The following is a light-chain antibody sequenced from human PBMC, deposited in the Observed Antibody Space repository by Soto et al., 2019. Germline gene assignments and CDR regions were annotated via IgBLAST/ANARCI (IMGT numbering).Light chain of an antibody. J-gene: IGKJ5*01. Sequence: IVLTQSPVTLSLSPGERATLSCRASQSVSSYLAWYRQKPGQPPRLLIYNASNRTTGIPARFSGSGSGTDFTLTISSLEPEDSAVYYCQQRGDWPPITFGQGTRLEIK. CDR3: QQRGDWPPIT. CDR2: NAS. CDR1: QSVSSY. V-gene: IGKV3-11*01.